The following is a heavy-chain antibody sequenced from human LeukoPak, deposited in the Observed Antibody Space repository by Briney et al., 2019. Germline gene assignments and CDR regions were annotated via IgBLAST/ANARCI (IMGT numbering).Heavy chain of an antibody. CDR1: GGSISSGSYY. Sequence: SQTLSLTCTVSGGSISSGSYYWSWIRQPAGKGLEWIGRIYTSGSTNYNPSLKSRVTISVDTSKNQFSLKLSSVTAADTAVYYCARHFLGDTAMVAYWGQGTLVTVSS. D-gene: IGHD5-18*01. J-gene: IGHJ4*02. CDR2: IYTSGST. CDR3: ARHFLGDTAMVAY. V-gene: IGHV4-61*02.